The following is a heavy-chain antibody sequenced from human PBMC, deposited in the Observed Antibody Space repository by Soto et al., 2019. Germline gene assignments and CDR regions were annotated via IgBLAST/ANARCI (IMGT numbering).Heavy chain of an antibody. J-gene: IGHJ4*02. Sequence: SEILSLTCTVSGGSISSGGYYWSWIRQHPGKGLEWIGYIYYSGSTYYNPSLKRRVTISVDTSKNQFSLKLSSVTAADTAVYYCARAEMATILFDYWGQGTLLTVSS. V-gene: IGHV4-31*03. CDR1: GGSISSGGYY. CDR2: IYYSGST. D-gene: IGHD5-12*01. CDR3: ARAEMATILFDY.